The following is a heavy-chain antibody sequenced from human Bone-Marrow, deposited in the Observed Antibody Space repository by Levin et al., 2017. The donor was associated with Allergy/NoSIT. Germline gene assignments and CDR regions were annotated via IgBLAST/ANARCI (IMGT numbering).Heavy chain of an antibody. CDR3: ARDFKV. Sequence: GESLKISCAASGFIFSSYWMSWVRQAPGKGLEFVANIKQDGSEKYYVDSVKGRFTISRDNAKSSMYLQMNSLRAEDTAVYYCARDFKVWGQGTTVTVSS. CDR1: GFIFSSYW. CDR2: IKQDGSEK. V-gene: IGHV3-7*01. J-gene: IGHJ6*02.